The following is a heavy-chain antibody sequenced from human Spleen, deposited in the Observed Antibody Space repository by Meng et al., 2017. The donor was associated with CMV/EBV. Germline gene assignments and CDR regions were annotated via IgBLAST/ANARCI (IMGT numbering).Heavy chain of an antibody. V-gene: IGHV3-66*02. CDR2: IYSGGST. CDR3: AREAGN. CDR1: GFTVSSNY. Sequence: GESLKISCAASGFTVSSNYMSWVRQAPGKRLEWVSVIYSGGSTYYADSVKGRFTISRDNSKNTLYLQMNSLRAEDTAVYYCAREAGNWGQGTLVTVSS. J-gene: IGHJ4*02.